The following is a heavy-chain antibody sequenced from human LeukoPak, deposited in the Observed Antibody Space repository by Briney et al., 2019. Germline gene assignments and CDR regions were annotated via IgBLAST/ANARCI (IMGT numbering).Heavy chain of an antibody. CDR1: GASISSSSYY. D-gene: IGHD6-19*01. CDR3: ARGPVAEFDY. V-gene: IGHV4-39*01. Sequence: PSENLSLTCTVSGASISSSSYYWGWIRQPPGKGLGWIGNIYFTGSTYYNPSRKSRLTISVDTSKNQFSLKLSAVPAADPAWHYCARGPVAEFDYWGQGTLVTVSS. CDR2: IYFTGST. J-gene: IGHJ4*02.